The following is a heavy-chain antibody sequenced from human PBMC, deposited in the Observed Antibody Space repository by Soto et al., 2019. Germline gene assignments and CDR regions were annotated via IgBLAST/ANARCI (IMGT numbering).Heavy chain of an antibody. D-gene: IGHD3-22*01. Sequence: SETLSLTCTVSGGSISSSSYYWGWIRQPPGKGLEWIGSIYYSGSTYHNPSLKSRVTISVDTSKNQFSLKLSSVTAADTAVYYCASSPTMIVVFWGQGTLVTVSS. J-gene: IGHJ4*02. CDR2: IYYSGST. CDR3: ASSPTMIVVF. CDR1: GGSISSSSYY. V-gene: IGHV4-39*01.